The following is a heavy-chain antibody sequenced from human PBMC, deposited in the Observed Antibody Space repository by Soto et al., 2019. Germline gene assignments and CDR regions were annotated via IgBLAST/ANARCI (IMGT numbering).Heavy chain of an antibody. CDR2: INPDNGNT. D-gene: IGHD2-15*01. Sequence: ASVKVSCKASGYTFTRYTMNWVRQAPGQRLEWMGWINPDNGNTKSSQKFQDRVLITRETSASTAYMDLSSLRSEDTAVYYCARGIATGQPDPWGQGTLVTVSS. CDR3: ARGIATGQPDP. J-gene: IGHJ5*02. V-gene: IGHV1-3*01. CDR1: GYTFTRYT.